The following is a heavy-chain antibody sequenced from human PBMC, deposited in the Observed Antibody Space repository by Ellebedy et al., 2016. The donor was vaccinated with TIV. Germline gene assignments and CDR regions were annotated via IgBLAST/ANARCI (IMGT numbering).Heavy chain of an antibody. Sequence: GGSLRLXXITSGFSISGYEMSWVRQAPGKGLEWVSSISYDSSYTYYAGSVRGRFTISRDNAKDSVFLEMNSLRAEDTAVYYCARDSASHLRFSYTDYWGQGTLIAVSS. D-gene: IGHD4-11*01. CDR3: ARDSASHLRFSYTDY. CDR1: GFSISGYE. J-gene: IGHJ4*02. CDR2: ISYDSSYT. V-gene: IGHV3-21*01.